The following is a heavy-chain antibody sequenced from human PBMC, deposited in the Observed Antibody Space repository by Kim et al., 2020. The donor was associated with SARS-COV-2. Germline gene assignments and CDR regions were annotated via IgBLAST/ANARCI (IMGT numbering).Heavy chain of an antibody. D-gene: IGHD5-12*01. J-gene: IGHJ6*03. CDR1: GYNFAIHW. CDR2: IYPGDSET. CDR3: TRRGWSGYDWLSVYYYMDV. Sequence: GESLQISCKGSGYNFAIHWIAWVRQMPGKGLEWMGIIYPGDSETRYRPSFQGQVTISADKSISTAYLQWSGLKASDTAIYYCTRRGWSGYDWLSVYYYMDVWGKGTTV. V-gene: IGHV5-51*01.